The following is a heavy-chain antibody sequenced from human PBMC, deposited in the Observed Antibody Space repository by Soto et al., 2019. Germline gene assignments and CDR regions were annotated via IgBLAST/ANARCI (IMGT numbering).Heavy chain of an antibody. J-gene: IGHJ3*02. V-gene: IGHV4-31*03. CDR3: ARDRDIGGGVSTGNFDI. Sequence: SETLSLTCTVSGGSISSCGYYWSWIRHHPGKGLEWIGYIYYSGSTYYNPSLKSRVTISVDTSKNQFSLKLSSVTAADTAVYYCARDRDIGGGVSTGNFDIWGQGTMVTVSS. CDR1: GGSISSCGYY. D-gene: IGHD2-21*01. CDR2: IYYSGST.